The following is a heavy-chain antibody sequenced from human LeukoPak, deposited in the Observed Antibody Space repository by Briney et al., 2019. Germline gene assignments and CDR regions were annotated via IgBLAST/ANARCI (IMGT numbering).Heavy chain of an antibody. J-gene: IGHJ4*02. V-gene: IGHV3-7*01. CDR2: INQDGSEK. CDR1: GFTFSGYW. CDR3: ARDPGYYGSGSYLH. Sequence: GGSLRLSCVASGFTFSGYWMTWVRQAPGKGLEWVANINQDGSEKYYVDSVKGRFTISRDNAKNSLYLQMNDLRAEDTAVYYCARDPGYYGSGSYLHWGQGTLVTLSS. D-gene: IGHD3-10*01.